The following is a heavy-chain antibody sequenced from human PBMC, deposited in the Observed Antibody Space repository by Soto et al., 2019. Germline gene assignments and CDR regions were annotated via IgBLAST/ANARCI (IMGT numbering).Heavy chain of an antibody. CDR2: MKQDGSEI. Sequence: GGSLRLSCAASGFTFSNYWMSWVRQAPGKGLEWVANMKQDGSEIDYMDSMKGRFTLSRDNAKNSLYLQMNSLRAEDTAVYYCARIGYRSSSFDYWGQGTLVNVSS. CDR3: ARIGYRSSSFDY. V-gene: IGHV3-7*01. CDR1: GFTFSNYW. J-gene: IGHJ4*02. D-gene: IGHD6-6*01.